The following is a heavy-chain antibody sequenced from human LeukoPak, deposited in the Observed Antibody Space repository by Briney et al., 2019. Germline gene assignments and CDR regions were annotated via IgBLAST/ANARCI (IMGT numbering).Heavy chain of an antibody. Sequence: SETLSLTCTVSGGSISSYYWSWIRQPPGKGLEWIGRIYTSGSTNYNPSLKSRVTISVDTSKNQFSLKLSSVTAADTAVYYCAREQKGHCSGGSCYLGVDPWGQGTLVTVSS. CDR3: AREQKGHCSGGSCYLGVDP. CDR1: GGSISSYY. J-gene: IGHJ5*02. D-gene: IGHD2-15*01. V-gene: IGHV4-4*08. CDR2: IYTSGST.